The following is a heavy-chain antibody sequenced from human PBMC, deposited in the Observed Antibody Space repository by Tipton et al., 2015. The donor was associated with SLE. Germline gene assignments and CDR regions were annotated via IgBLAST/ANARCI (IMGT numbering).Heavy chain of an antibody. CDR2: IKQDGSEK. V-gene: IGHV3-7*01. Sequence: SLRLSCAASGFTFSSYAMSWVRQAPGKGLEWVANIKQDGSEKYYVDSVKGRFTISRDNAKNSLYLQMNSLRAEDTAVYYCARDGSSSLDFDYWGQGTLVTVSS. CDR1: GFTFSSYA. J-gene: IGHJ4*02. CDR3: ARDGSSSLDFDY. D-gene: IGHD6-6*01.